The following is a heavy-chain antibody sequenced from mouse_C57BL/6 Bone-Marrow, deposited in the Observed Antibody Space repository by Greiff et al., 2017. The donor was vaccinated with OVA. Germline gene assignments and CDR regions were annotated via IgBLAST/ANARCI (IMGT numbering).Heavy chain of an antibody. J-gene: IGHJ2*01. V-gene: IGHV1-75*01. CDR3: ARLRVTTVVAPRDY. CDR1: GYTFTDYY. CDR2: IFPGSGST. D-gene: IGHD1-1*01. Sequence: QVQLQQSGPELVKPGASVKISCKASGYTFTDYYINWVKQRPGQGLEWIGWIFPGSGSTYYNEKFKGKATLTVDKSSSTAYMLLSSLTSEDSAVYFGARLRVTTVVAPRDYWGQGTTLTVSS.